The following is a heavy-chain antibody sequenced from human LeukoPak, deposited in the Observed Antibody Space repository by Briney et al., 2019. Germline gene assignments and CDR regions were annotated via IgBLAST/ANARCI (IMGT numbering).Heavy chain of an antibody. J-gene: IGHJ6*03. Sequence: SETLSLTCTDSGGSISSYYWSWIRQPPGKGLEWIGYIYYSGSTNYNPSLKSRVTISVDTSKNQFSLKLSSVTAADTAVYYCARGVAARPNYYYYYMDVWGKGTTVTVSS. V-gene: IGHV4-59*12. CDR1: GGSISSYY. CDR2: IYYSGST. CDR3: ARGVAARPNYYYYYMDV. D-gene: IGHD6-6*01.